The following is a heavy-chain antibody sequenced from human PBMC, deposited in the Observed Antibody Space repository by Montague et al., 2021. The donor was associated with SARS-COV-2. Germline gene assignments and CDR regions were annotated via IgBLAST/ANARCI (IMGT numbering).Heavy chain of an antibody. D-gene: IGHD3-10*01. CDR3: ARVRYYGSGTSLGMDV. CDR2: INHSGST. Sequence: SETLSLTCAVYGGSFSGYYWSWIRQPPGKGLEWIGEINHSGSTNYNPSLKSRVTISVDTSKNQFSLKLSSVTAADTAVYYCARVRYYGSGTSLGMDVGGQGTTVPVPS. V-gene: IGHV4-34*01. J-gene: IGHJ6*02. CDR1: GGSFSGYY.